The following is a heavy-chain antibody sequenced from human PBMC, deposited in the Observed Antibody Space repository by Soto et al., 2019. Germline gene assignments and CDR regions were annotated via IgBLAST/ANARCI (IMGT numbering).Heavy chain of an antibody. CDR1: GFSLNNGGEG. D-gene: IGHD3-10*01. Sequence: QITLKESGPTLVKPTQILTLTCTFSGFSLNNGGEGVAWIRQPPGKALEWLAFIYWDDDKFYSPSLQTRLTITKYNSKNQVVLTMTNMDPVDTATYYSAHRVMKRGDFVLWGQGVLVTVSS. CDR3: AHRVMKRGDFVL. V-gene: IGHV2-5*02. J-gene: IGHJ5*02. CDR2: IYWDDDK.